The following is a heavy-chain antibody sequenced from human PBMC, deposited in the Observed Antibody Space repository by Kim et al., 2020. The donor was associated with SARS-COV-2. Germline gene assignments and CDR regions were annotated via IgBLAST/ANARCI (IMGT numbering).Heavy chain of an antibody. J-gene: IGHJ3*02. D-gene: IGHD3-16*01. V-gene: IGHV3-49*02. CDR2: T. Sequence: TEYAASVKGKFIISRDDSKSIAYLQMNSLKTEDTAVYYCTRSRAYDAFDIWGQGTMVTVSS. CDR3: TRSRAYDAFDI.